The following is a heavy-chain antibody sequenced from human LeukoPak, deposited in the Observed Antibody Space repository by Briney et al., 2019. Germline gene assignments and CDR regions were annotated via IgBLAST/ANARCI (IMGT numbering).Heavy chain of an antibody. V-gene: IGHV3-23*01. CDR3: AKGRVSSGFLWFGP. Sequence: GGSLRLSCAASGVIISSYAMSWVRQAPGKGLEWVSAINGRGDNTYYADFVKGRFTISRDNSKSTVYLQMNSLRTGDTAGYFCAKGRVSSGFLWFGPWGQGTLVTVSS. CDR2: INGRGDNT. CDR1: GVIISSYA. J-gene: IGHJ5*02. D-gene: IGHD2/OR15-2a*01.